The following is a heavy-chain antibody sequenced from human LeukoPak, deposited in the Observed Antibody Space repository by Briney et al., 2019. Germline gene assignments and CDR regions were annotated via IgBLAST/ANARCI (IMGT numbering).Heavy chain of an antibody. CDR2: IKSKTDGGTT. D-gene: IGHD3-10*01. J-gene: IGHJ3*02. Sequence: GGSLRLSCAASGFTFSNAWMSWVRQAPGKGLEWVGRIKSKTDGGTTDYAAPVKGRFTISRDDSKNTLYLQMNSLKTEDTAMYYCTTDMVQGVSYAFDIWGQGTMVTVSS. V-gene: IGHV3-15*01. CDR1: GFTFSNAW. CDR3: TTDMVQGVSYAFDI.